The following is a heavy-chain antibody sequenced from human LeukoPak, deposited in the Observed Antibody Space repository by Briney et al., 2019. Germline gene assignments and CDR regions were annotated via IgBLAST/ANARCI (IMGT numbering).Heavy chain of an antibody. V-gene: IGHV1-69*05. CDR2: IIPIFGTA. J-gene: IGHJ6*03. D-gene: IGHD4-11*01. Sequence: VASVKVSCKASGGTFSSYAISWVRQAPGQGLEWMGGIIPIFGTANYAQKFQGRVTITTDESTSTAYMELSSLRSEDTAVYYCARGISNYGPYYYYYYMDVWGKGTTVTVSS. CDR1: GGTFSSYA. CDR3: ARGISNYGPYYYYYYMDV.